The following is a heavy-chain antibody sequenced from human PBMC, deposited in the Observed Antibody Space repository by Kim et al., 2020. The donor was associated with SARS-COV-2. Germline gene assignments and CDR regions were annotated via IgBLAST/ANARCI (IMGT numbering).Heavy chain of an antibody. V-gene: IGHV4-34*01. CDR2: INHSGST. CDR1: GGSFSGYY. D-gene: IGHD3-9*01. CDR3: ASLARLRYFDWTHRYYYGMDV. J-gene: IGHJ6*02. Sequence: SETLSLTCAVYGGSFSGYYWSWIRQPPGKGLEWIGEINHSGSTNYNPSLKSRVTISVDTSKNQFSLKLSSVTAADTAVYYCASLARLRYFDWTHRYYYGMDVWGQGTTVTVSS.